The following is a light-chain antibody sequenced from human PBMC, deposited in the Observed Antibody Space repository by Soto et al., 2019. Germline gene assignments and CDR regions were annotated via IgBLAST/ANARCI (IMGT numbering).Light chain of an antibody. V-gene: IGKV3-20*01. J-gene: IGKJ1*01. CDR2: GAS. Sequence: EIVSTQSPGTLSLSPGERATLSCRASQSVSSSYLAWYQQKPGQAPRLLIYGASSSATGIPDRFSGSGSGTDFTLTISRLEPEDFAVYYCQQYGSSPWTFGQGTKVDI. CDR3: QQYGSSPWT. CDR1: QSVSSSY.